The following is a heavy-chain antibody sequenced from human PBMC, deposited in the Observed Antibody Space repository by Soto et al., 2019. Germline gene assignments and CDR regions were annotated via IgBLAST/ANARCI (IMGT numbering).Heavy chain of an antibody. D-gene: IGHD3-10*01. V-gene: IGHV3-48*01. J-gene: IGHJ4*02. CDR3: ARVKLGGGVYYYGSGSYYHNGYDY. CDR2: ISSSSSTI. Sequence: GGSLRLSCAASGFTFSSYSMNWVRQAPGKGLEWVSYISSSSSTIYYADSVKGRFTISRDNAKNSLYLQMNSLRAEDTAVYYCARVKLGGGVYYYGSGSYYHNGYDYWGQGTLVTVSS. CDR1: GFTFSSYS.